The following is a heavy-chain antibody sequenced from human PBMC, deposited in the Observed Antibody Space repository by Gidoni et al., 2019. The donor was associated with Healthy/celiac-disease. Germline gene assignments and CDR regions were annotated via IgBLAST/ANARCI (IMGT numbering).Heavy chain of an antibody. D-gene: IGHD6-13*01. Sequence: EVQLVESGGGLVQPGGSLRLSCAASGFTFRSYWMSWVRQAPGKGLEWVANIKQDGSEKYYVDSVKGRFTISRDNAKNSLYLQMNSLRAEDTAVYYCARDAPRIAAGTGVAFDIWGQGTMVTVSS. CDR1: GFTFRSYW. CDR2: IKQDGSEK. J-gene: IGHJ3*02. V-gene: IGHV3-7*01. CDR3: ARDAPRIAAGTGVAFDI.